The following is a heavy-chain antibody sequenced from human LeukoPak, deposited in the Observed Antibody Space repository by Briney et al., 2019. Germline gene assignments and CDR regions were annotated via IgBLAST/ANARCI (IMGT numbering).Heavy chain of an antibody. CDR2: IYHSGST. J-gene: IGHJ4*02. CDR3: ARGVRYDFGLLDY. Sequence: SETLSLTCAVSGGSIGSGGYSWSWIRQPPGKGLEWIGYIYHSGSTYYNPSLRSRVTISVDRSKNQFSLKLSSVTAADTAVYYCARGVRYDFGLLDYWGQGTLVTVSS. V-gene: IGHV4-30-2*01. D-gene: IGHD3-3*01. CDR1: GGSIGSGGYS.